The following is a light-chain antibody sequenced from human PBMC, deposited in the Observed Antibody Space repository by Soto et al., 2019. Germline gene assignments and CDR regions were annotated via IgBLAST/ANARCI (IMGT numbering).Light chain of an antibody. V-gene: IGLV3-1*01. CDR3: QAWDSSTVV. CDR2: QDS. CDR1: KLGDKY. J-gene: IGLJ2*01. Sequence: SYELTQPPSVSVSPGQTVSITCSGDKLGDKYACWYQQKPGQSPVLVTYQDSKRPSGIPERFSGSNSGNTATLTISGTQAMDEADYYCQAWDSSTVVFGGGTKLTVL.